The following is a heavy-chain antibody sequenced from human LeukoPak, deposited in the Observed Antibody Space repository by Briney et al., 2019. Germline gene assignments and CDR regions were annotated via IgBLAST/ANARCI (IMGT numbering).Heavy chain of an antibody. CDR2: IYYSGST. J-gene: IGHJ4*02. V-gene: IGHV4-31*03. Sequence: SETLSLTCTVSGGSISSGGYYWSWIRQHPGKGLKWIGYIYYSGSTYYNPSLKSRVTISVDTSKNQFSLKLSSVTAADTAVYYCARAVSVAGTWSSLDYWGQGTLVTVSS. D-gene: IGHD6-19*01. CDR3: ARAVSVAGTWSSLDY. CDR1: GGSISSGGYY.